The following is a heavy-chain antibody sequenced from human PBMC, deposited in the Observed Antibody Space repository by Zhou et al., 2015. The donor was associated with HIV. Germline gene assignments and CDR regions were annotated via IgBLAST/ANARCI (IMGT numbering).Heavy chain of an antibody. V-gene: IGHV1-69*17. Sequence: QVQLVQSGAEVKKPGSSVKVSCLASGGTFGYYGISWVRQAPGQGLEWMGGIIPIFEVQNYAQKFRGRLTITADRSTSAAYMELTSLRSEDAAIYYCARSNMNYDYALDLWGQGTKVIVSS. J-gene: IGHJ3*01. D-gene: IGHD3-16*01. CDR2: IIPIFEVQ. CDR3: ARSNMNYDYALDL. CDR1: GGTFGYYG.